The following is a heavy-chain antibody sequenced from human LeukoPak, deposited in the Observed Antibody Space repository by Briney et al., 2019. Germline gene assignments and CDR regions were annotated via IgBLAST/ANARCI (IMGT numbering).Heavy chain of an antibody. V-gene: IGHV4-39*07. J-gene: IGHJ4*02. CDR1: GGSISSSSYY. D-gene: IGHD3-22*01. CDR3: ARDRYYYDSTGYSIFDY. Sequence: SETLSLTCTVSGGSISSSSYYWGWIRQPPGKGLEWIGSIYTSGSTNYNPSLKGRVTMSVDTSKNQFSLKLSSVTAVDTAVYYCARDRYYYDSTGYSIFDYWGQGTLVTVSS. CDR2: IYTSGST.